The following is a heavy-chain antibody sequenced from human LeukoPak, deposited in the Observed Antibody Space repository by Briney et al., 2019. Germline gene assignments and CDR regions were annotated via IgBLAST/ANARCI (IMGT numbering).Heavy chain of an antibody. CDR1: GFNFRKYW. V-gene: IGHV3-74*01. J-gene: IGHJ4*01. D-gene: IGHD3-16*01. CDR2: INPDGDYS. CDR3: ARSLGD. Sequence: GSLRLSCAASGFNFRKYWMQWVRQVPGRGLVWVSEINPDGDYSGLSNSVRGRFTISRDNAKNALYLQMTSLSAEDTAVYYCARSLGDWGQGTLVSVSS.